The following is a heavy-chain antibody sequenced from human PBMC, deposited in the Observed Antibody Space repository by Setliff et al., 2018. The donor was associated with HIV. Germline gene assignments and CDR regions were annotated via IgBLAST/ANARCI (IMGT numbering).Heavy chain of an antibody. V-gene: IGHV3-21*04. Sequence: GGSLRLSCVTSGFTFTSHSMNWVRLRPGKGLEWVASISGSGTYTHYADSVRGRFTASRDNAKNSLWLQLDSLKVEDTAVYYCARVGLGYRGVYYMDVWGKGTTVTVSS. CDR3: ARVGLGYRGVYYMDV. CDR1: GFTFTSHS. CDR2: ISGSGTYT. D-gene: IGHD5-12*01. J-gene: IGHJ6*03.